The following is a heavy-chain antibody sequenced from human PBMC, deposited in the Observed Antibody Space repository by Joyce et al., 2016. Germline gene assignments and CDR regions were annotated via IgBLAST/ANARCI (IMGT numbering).Heavy chain of an antibody. J-gene: IGHJ3*02. CDR3: ARERGRGMSAFDI. CDR2: IGTAGDP. V-gene: IGHV3-13*05. CDR1: GFTFSAYE. Sequence: EVQLVEAGGALVQPGGSLRLSCAASGFTFSAYEIPWVRLTTGKVLEWVSAIGTAGDPYYAGSVNGRFTISRENAKSSLFLQMNSLRAEDTAVYYCARERGRGMSAFDIWGQGTMVTVSS.